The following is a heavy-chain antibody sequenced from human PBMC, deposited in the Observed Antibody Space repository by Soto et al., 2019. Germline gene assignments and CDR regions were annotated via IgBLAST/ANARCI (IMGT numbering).Heavy chain of an antibody. D-gene: IGHD1-26*01. V-gene: IGHV1-69*06. CDR1: GLTFSTYA. CDR2: ILPVFGTA. Sequence: ASVKVSCKASGLTFSTYAMAWVRQAPGQGLEWMGGILPVFGTADYAQKFQGRVTITADISTSTAYMELRSLRSDDTAMYYCARDHVVRGSYYDYWGQGTLVTVSS. J-gene: IGHJ4*02. CDR3: ARDHVVRGSYYDY.